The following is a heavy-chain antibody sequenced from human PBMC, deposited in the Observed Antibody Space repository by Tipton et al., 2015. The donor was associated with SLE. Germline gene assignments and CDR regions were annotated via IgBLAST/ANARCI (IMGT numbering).Heavy chain of an antibody. J-gene: IGHJ3*02. D-gene: IGHD3-3*01. CDR1: GGTFSSYA. V-gene: IGHV1-69*01. CDR3: ARDVDIAKSIFGVVINDQAAFGI. CDR2: IIPIFGTA. Sequence: QVQLVQSGAEVKKPGSSVKVSCKASGGTFSSYAISWVRQAPGQGHEWMGGIIPIFGTANYAQKFQGRVTITADESTSTAYMELSSLRSEDTAVYYCARDVDIAKSIFGVVINDQAAFGIWGQGSMVTVSS.